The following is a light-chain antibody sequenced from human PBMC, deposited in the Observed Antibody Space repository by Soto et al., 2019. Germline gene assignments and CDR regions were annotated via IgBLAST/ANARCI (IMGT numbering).Light chain of an antibody. J-gene: IGKJ1*01. CDR2: AAS. CDR1: QSIRTY. CDR3: QQSYSTPRT. V-gene: IGKV1-39*01. Sequence: DIQMTQSPSSLSASVGDRVTITCRASQSIRTYLEWYQQKPGKAPKVLISAASNLQSGVPSRFSGSGSGTDFTLTISSLQPEDFGTYYCQQSYSTPRTFGQGTKVEIK.